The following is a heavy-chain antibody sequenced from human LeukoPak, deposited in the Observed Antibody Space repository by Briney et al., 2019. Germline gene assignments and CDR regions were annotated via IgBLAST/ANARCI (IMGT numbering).Heavy chain of an antibody. CDR1: GGSFSGYY. CDR3: ARTFMTTVVEFDY. V-gene: IGHV4-34*01. CDR2: INHSGST. D-gene: IGHD4-23*01. J-gene: IGHJ4*02. Sequence: PSETLSLTCAVYGGSFSGYYWSWIRQPPGKGLEWIGEINHSGSTNYNPSLKSRVTISIDTSKNQFSLKLSSVTAADTAVYYCARTFMTTVVEFDYWGQGTLVTVSS.